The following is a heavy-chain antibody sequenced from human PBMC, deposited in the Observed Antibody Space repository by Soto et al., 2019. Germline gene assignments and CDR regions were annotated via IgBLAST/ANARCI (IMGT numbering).Heavy chain of an antibody. CDR1: GFTFSSYA. J-gene: IGHJ4*02. CDR2: ISYDGSNK. D-gene: IGHD6-19*01. V-gene: IGHV3-30-3*01. Sequence: PGGSLRLSCAASGFTFSSYAMHWVRQAPGKGLEWVAVISYDGSNKYYADSVKGRFTISRDNSKNTLYLQMNSLRAEDTAVYYCAREYNGWYVNYFDYWGQGALVTVSS. CDR3: AREYNGWYVNYFDY.